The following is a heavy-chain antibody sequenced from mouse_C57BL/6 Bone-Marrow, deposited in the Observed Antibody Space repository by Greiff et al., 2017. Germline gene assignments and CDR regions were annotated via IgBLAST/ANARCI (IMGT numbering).Heavy chain of an antibody. CDR2: IYPGSGST. V-gene: IGHV1-55*01. D-gene: IGHD2-3*01. CDR3: ARRWLLRLLDAMDY. J-gene: IGHJ4*01. CDR1: GYTFTSYW. Sequence: QVQLQQPGAELVKPGASVKMSCKASGYTFTSYWITWVKQRPGQGLEWIGDIYPGSGSTNYNEKFKSKATLTVDTSSSTAYMQLSSLTSEDSAVEDCARRWLLRLLDAMDYWGQGTTVTVSS.